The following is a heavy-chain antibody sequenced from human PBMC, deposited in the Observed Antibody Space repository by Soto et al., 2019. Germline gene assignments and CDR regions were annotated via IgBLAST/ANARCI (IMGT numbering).Heavy chain of an antibody. CDR1: GFTFSSFS. V-gene: IGHV3-48*01. CDR2: ISGSGRTI. D-gene: IGHD6-6*01. Sequence: GGSLRLSCAASGFTFSSFSMNWVRQAPGKGLEWVSYISGSGRTIYYADSVRGRFTFSRDNAKNSLYLQMNSLRAEDTAVYYCARSDKSGIEPRLIDYWGQGTLVTVSS. CDR3: ARSDKSGIEPRLIDY. J-gene: IGHJ4*02.